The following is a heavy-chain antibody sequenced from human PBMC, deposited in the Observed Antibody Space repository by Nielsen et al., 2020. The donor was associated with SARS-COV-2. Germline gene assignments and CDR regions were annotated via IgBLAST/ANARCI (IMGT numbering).Heavy chain of an antibody. Sequence: GESLKISCAASGFTFSSYGMHWVRQAPGKGLEWVSSISSSSSYIYYADSVKGRFTISRGNAKNSLYLQMNSLRAEDTAVYYCVSQGVCSSTSCYGIMDYWGQGTLVTVSS. CDR1: GFTFSSYG. V-gene: IGHV3-21*01. J-gene: IGHJ4*02. D-gene: IGHD2-2*01. CDR3: VSQGVCSSTSCYGIMDY. CDR2: ISSSSSYI.